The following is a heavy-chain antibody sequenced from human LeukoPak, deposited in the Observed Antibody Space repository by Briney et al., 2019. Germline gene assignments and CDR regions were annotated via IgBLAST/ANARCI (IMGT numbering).Heavy chain of an antibody. CDR2: IYYSGST. V-gene: IGHV4-59*12. CDR1: GGSISSYY. D-gene: IGHD1-26*01. CDR3: ARDGPSSWELHLQSHYYYGMDV. Sequence: SETLSLTCTVSGGSISSYYWSWIRQPPGKGLEWIGYIYYSGSTNYNPSLKSRVTISVYTSKNQFSLKLSSVTAADTAVYYCARDGPSSWELHLQSHYYYGMDVWGQGTTVTVSS. J-gene: IGHJ6*02.